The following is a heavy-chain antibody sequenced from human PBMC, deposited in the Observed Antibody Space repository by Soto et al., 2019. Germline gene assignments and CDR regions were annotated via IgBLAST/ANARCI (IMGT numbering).Heavy chain of an antibody. CDR1: GFTFSNYA. J-gene: IGHJ4*02. CDR3: ARTPISVAAPPPTFNS. Sequence: EVQLLESGGGLVQPGGSLRLSCAASGFTFSNYAMGWVRQAPGKGLEWVSGISGSGGSTDYADSVKGRFTMSRDNSKKNLYLKRNSLRTGDTAVYYWARTPISVAAPPPTFNSGGKGTLIPVSS. V-gene: IGHV3-23*01. CDR2: ISGSGGST. D-gene: IGHD3-3*02.